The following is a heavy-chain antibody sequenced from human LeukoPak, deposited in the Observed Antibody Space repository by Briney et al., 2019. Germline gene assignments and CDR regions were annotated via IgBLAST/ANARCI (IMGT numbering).Heavy chain of an antibody. CDR3: ARDPKTLSGSYYYDYFDY. CDR1: GYTFTSYG. CDR2: SAAYNGNT. Sequence: ASVKVSCKASGYTFTSYGISWVRQAPGQGLEWLGGSAAYNGNTNYAQKLQGRVTMTTDTSTSTAYMELRSLRSDDTAVYYCARDPKTLSGSYYYDYFDYWGQGTLVTVSS. J-gene: IGHJ4*02. D-gene: IGHD1-26*01. V-gene: IGHV1-18*01.